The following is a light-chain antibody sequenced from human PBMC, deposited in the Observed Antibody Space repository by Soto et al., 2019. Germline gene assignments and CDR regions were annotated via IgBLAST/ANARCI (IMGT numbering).Light chain of an antibody. CDR3: QQSFSNPPT. J-gene: IGKJ4*01. Sequence: DIQMTQSPSSLAASLGDRVTITCRASQSIRDNLNWYQHKPGTAPNLLIYAASSLQSGVPSRFSGSGSGTDFTLTISSLQPEDFVTYYCQQSFSNPPTFGGGTKVDIK. CDR1: QSIRDN. V-gene: IGKV1-39*01. CDR2: AAS.